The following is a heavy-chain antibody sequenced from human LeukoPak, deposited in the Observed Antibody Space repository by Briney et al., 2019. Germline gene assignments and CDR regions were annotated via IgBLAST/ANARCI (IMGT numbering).Heavy chain of an antibody. J-gene: IGHJ4*02. CDR3: AKVSTIATAGTHLDY. CDR2: INWNGAST. CDR1: GFTFDDYD. D-gene: IGHD6-13*01. V-gene: IGHV3-20*04. Sequence: GGSLRLSCAASGFTFDDYDMSWVRQVPGKGLEWVSAINWNGASTGYADSVKGRFTISRDNAKNSLYLQMNSLRAEDTAVYYCAKVSTIATAGTHLDYWGQGTLVTVSS.